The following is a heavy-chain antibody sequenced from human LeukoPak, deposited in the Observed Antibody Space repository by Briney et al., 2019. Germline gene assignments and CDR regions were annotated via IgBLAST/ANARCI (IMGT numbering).Heavy chain of an antibody. Sequence: GGSLRLSCAASGFPFDRYWMSWVRLAPGKGREWVANIKHDGSEKTFVDSVKGRFTISRDNAENSLYLQMNSLRAEDTAVYYCARQPIYEAYFDFWGQGTLVTVSS. J-gene: IGHJ4*02. D-gene: IGHD3-16*01. CDR2: IKHDGSEK. CDR1: GFPFDRYW. V-gene: IGHV3-7*01. CDR3: ARQPIYEAYFDF.